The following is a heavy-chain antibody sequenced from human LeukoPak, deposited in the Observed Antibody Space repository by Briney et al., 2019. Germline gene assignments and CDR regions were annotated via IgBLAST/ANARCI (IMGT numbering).Heavy chain of an antibody. Sequence: SETLXLTCIVSGGSVSSSSYXXXXXRQPPGXXXXWIGSXXXSGNTFXXXXXXXXXTMXVDTFRNQFSLKLSSVSAADTAVYFCARHTSRDPHFDSWGQGTLVTVSS. J-gene: IGHJ4*02. V-gene: IGHV4-39*01. D-gene: IGHD3-3*01. CDR3: ARHTSRDPHFDS. CDR2: XXXSGNT. CDR1: GGSVSSSSYX.